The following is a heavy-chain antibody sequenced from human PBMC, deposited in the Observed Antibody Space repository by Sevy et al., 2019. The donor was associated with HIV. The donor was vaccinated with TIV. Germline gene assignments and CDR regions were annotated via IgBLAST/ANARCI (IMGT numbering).Heavy chain of an antibody. V-gene: IGHV1-18*01. Sequence: GESLKISCKASGYTFTSYGISWVRQAPGQGLEWMGWISAYNGNTNYAQKLQGRVTMTTDTSTSTAYMELRSLRSDDTAVYYCAREGGAAAGTGAYYYYGMDVWGQGTTVTVSS. J-gene: IGHJ6*02. CDR3: AREGGAAAGTGAYYYYGMDV. CDR1: GYTFTSYG. CDR2: ISAYNGNT. D-gene: IGHD6-13*01.